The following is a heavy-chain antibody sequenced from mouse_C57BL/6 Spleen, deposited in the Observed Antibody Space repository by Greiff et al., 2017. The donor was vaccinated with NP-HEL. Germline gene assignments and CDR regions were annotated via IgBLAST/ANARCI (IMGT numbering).Heavy chain of an antibody. V-gene: IGHV1-82*01. CDR2: IYPGDGDT. Sequence: VQLQQSGPELVKPGASVKISCKASGYAFSSSWMNWVKQRPGTGLEWIGRIYPGDGDTNYNGKFKGKATLTADKSSSTAYMQLSSLTSEDSAVYFCARSSYGSSYGYFDVWGTGTTVTVSS. CDR1: GYAFSSSW. CDR3: ARSSYGSSYGYFDV. D-gene: IGHD1-1*01. J-gene: IGHJ1*03.